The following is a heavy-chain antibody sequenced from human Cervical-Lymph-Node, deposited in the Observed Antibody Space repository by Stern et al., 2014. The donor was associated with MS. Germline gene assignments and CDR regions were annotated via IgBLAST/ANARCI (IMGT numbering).Heavy chain of an antibody. V-gene: IGHV1-69*12. CDR1: GGTFSSYA. Sequence: QVQLVQSGAEVKKPGSSVKVSCKASGGTFSSYAISWVRQAPGQGLEWIGGIIPIFATAHYAQKCQGKVKITADEDTNRAYMELNSLRSDDTAVFYCATGGGADAFDIWGQGTLVTVSS. J-gene: IGHJ3*02. D-gene: IGHD1-1*01. CDR2: IIPIFATA. CDR3: ATGGGADAFDI.